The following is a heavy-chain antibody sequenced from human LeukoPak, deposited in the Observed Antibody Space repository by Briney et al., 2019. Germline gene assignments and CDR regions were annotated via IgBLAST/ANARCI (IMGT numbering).Heavy chain of an antibody. CDR1: GYPFTTYY. J-gene: IGHJ4*02. V-gene: IGHV1-2*02. D-gene: IGHD6-19*01. Sequence: GASVKVSCKASGYPFTTYYMHWVRQAPGQGLERMGWINPNSGGTNYAQKFQGRVTMTRDTSISTAYMELSRLRSDDTAVYHCARSPGYSSGWSKFDYWGQGTLVTVSS. CDR2: INPNSGGT. CDR3: ARSPGYSSGWSKFDY.